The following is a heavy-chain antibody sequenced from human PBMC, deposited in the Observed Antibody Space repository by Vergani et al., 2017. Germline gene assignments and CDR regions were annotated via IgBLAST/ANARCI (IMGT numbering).Heavy chain of an antibody. V-gene: IGHV1-2*02. J-gene: IGHJ6*03. CDR2: INPNSGGT. CDR1: GYTFTGYY. Sequence: QVQLVQSGAEVKKPGASVKVSCKASGYTFTGYYMHWVRQAPGQGLEWMGWINPNSGGTNYAQKCQGRVTMTRDKSISTAYMELSRLGSDDTAVYYCARDIVVVPAAMSHYYYYYMDVWGKGTTVTVSS. CDR3: ARDIVVVPAAMSHYYYYYMDV. D-gene: IGHD2-2*01.